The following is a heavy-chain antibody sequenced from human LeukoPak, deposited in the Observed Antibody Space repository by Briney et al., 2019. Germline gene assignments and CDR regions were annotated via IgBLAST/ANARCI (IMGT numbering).Heavy chain of an antibody. D-gene: IGHD3-9*01. Sequence: GGSLRLSCAASGFTFDDYAMHWVRQAPGKGLEWVSGISWNSGSIGYADSVKGRFTISRDNAKNSLYLQMNSLRAEDTALYYCAKDNRLAPYYFDYWDQGTLVTVSS. CDR2: ISWNSGSI. V-gene: IGHV3-9*01. J-gene: IGHJ4*02. CDR1: GFTFDDYA. CDR3: AKDNRLAPYYFDY.